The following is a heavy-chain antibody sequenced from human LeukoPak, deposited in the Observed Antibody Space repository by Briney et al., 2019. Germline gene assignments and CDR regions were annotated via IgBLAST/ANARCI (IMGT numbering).Heavy chain of an antibody. V-gene: IGHV4-59*08. Sequence: SETLSLTCTVSGGSISGYYWSWIRQPPGKGLEWIGYIYYSGSTYYNPSLKSRVTISVDTSKNQFSLKLSSVTAADTAVYYCARSPTYYYDGRVNYAMDVWGQGTTVTVSS. CDR1: GGSISGYY. CDR3: ARSPTYYYDGRVNYAMDV. J-gene: IGHJ6*02. D-gene: IGHD3-22*01. CDR2: IYYSGST.